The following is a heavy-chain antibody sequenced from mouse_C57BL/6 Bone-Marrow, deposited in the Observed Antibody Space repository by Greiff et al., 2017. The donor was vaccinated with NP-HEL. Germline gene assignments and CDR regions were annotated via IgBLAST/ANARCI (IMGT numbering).Heavy chain of an antibody. D-gene: IGHD2-1*01. CDR2: LSSGGSYP. CDR3: ARVDLLGGD. CDR1: GFTFSSYG. Sequence: EVMLVESGGDLVKPGGSLKLSCAASGFTFSSYGMSWVRQTPDKRLEWVATLSSGGSYPYYPDRVKGRFTISRDHAKNTLYLQMSSLKSEDTAMYYCARVDLLGGDWGQGTTLTVAS. J-gene: IGHJ2*01. V-gene: IGHV5-6*01.